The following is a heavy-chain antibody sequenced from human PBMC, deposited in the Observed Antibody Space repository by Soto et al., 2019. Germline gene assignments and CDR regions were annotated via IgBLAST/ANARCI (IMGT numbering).Heavy chain of an antibody. CDR2: INGDGSSI. V-gene: IGHV3-74*03. Sequence: GGSLRLSCAASGFTFSSYWMFWVRQAPGKGLVWVSHINGDGSSITYADSVKGRFTISRDNAKNSLYLQMNSLRAEDTAVYYCARDRVAVAAPFDYYYGMDVWGQGTTVTVSS. D-gene: IGHD6-19*01. CDR1: GFTFSSYW. CDR3: ARDRVAVAAPFDYYYGMDV. J-gene: IGHJ6*02.